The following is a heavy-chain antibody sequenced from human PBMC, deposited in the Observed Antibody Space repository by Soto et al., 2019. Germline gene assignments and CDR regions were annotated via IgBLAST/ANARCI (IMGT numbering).Heavy chain of an antibody. D-gene: IGHD4-17*01. Sequence: PGGSLRLSCAASGFTFSSYGMHWVRQAPGKGLEWVAVISYDGSNKYYADSVKGRFTISRDNSKNTLYLQMNSLRAEDTAVYYCAKDLGEYVVDYWGQGNLVTVSS. CDR1: GFTFSSYG. V-gene: IGHV3-30*18. CDR2: ISYDGSNK. J-gene: IGHJ4*02. CDR3: AKDLGEYVVDY.